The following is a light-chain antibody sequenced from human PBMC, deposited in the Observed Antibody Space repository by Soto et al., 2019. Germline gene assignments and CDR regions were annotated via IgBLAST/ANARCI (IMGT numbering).Light chain of an antibody. Sequence: QLVLTQSPSASASLGASVKLTCTLSSGHSSYAIAWPQQQPEKGPRYLMKLNSDGSHSKGDGIPDRFSGSSSGAERYLTISSLQSEDEADYYCQTWGTGPFVFGTGTKLTVL. CDR2: LNSDGSH. CDR3: QTWGTGPFV. V-gene: IGLV4-69*01. CDR1: SGHSSYA. J-gene: IGLJ1*01.